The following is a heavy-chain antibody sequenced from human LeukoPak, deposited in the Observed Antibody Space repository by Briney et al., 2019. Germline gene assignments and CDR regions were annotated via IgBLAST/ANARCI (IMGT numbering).Heavy chain of an antibody. CDR3: ARNPYGSGSYYLYYYYGMDV. CDR1: GFTLSNYA. V-gene: IGHV3-23*01. J-gene: IGHJ6*02. CDR2: ISGSGQNT. Sequence: GGSLRLSCAGSGFTLSNYALTWVRQVPGKGLEWVSSISGSGQNTYYADSVKGRFTISRDNSKNTLYLQMNSLRAEDTAVYYCARNPYGSGSYYLYYYYGMDVWGQGTTVTVSS. D-gene: IGHD3-10*01.